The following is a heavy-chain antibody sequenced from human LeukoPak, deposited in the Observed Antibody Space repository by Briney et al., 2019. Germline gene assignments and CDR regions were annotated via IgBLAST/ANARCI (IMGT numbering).Heavy chain of an antibody. CDR2: ISYDGGNK. CDR3: ARGPSSSSPFDY. Sequence: GRSLRLSCAASGFTFSSYAMHWVRQAPGKGLEWVAVISYDGGNKYYADSVKGRFTISRDNSKNTLYLQMNSLRAEDTAVYYCARGPSSSSPFDYWGQGTLVTVSS. J-gene: IGHJ4*02. D-gene: IGHD6-6*01. V-gene: IGHV3-30*01. CDR1: GFTFSSYA.